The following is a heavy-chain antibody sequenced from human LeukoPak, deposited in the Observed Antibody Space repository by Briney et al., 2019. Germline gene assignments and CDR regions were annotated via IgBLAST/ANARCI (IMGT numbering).Heavy chain of an antibody. CDR1: GYTFTGYY. J-gene: IGHJ4*02. Sequence: ASVKASCKASGYTFTGYYMHWVRQAPGQGLEWMGWISAYNGNTNYAQKLQGRVTMTTDTSTSTAYMELRSLRSDDTAVYYCATRGYSYGGDFDYWGQGTLVTVSS. D-gene: IGHD5-18*01. CDR3: ATRGYSYGGDFDY. V-gene: IGHV1-18*04. CDR2: ISAYNGNT.